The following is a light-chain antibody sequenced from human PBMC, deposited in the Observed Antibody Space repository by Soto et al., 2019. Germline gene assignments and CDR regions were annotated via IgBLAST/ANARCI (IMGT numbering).Light chain of an antibody. V-gene: IGKV1-33*01. J-gene: IGKJ5*01. CDR2: DAS. CDR3: QQYDSLPRT. Sequence: DIQMTQSPSSLSASVGDRVTITCQASQDISSSLNWYQQKPGRAPKLLIYDASNLETGVPSRFSGSGAGTEFTFTISSLQPEDIATYYCQQYDSLPRTFGQGTRLDIK. CDR1: QDISSS.